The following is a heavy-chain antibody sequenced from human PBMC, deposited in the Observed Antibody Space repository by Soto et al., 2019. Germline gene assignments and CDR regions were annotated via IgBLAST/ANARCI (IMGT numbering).Heavy chain of an antibody. V-gene: IGHV1-46*01. J-gene: IGHJ4*02. CDR1: GYSFTSTY. CDR2: INPAGGTT. Sequence: QVQLVQSGAEVKKPGASVRISCRASGYSFTSTYVHWVRQAPGQGPEWMGIINPAGGTTYYAQKFQGRLTITSDTSTDTVFMDLNDLTSEDTAVYFCALKVVTNYENWGQEPCSPSPQ. D-gene: IGHD3-22*01. CDR3: ALKVVTNYEN.